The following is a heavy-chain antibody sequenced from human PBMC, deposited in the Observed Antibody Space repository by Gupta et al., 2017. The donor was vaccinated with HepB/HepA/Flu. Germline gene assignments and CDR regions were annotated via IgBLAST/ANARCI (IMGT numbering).Heavy chain of an antibody. CDR3: ARVLGGGIAEGGWFDT. V-gene: IGHV3-11*01. CDR2: ISSSGSTI. D-gene: IGHD6-13*01. J-gene: IGHJ5*02. Sequence: QVQLVESRGGLVKPGWSLRLSCAPSAFTSRDYYMSWIRQAPGKGLVWVSYISSSGSTIYYADSVKGRFTISRDNAENSLYLQMNSLRAEDTAVYYCARVLGGGIAEGGWFDTWCKGTLVTVSS. CDR1: AFTSRDYY.